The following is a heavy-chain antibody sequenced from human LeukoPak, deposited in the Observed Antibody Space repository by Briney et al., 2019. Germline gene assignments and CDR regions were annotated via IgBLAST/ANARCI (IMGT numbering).Heavy chain of an antibody. CDR1: GGSISSSSYY. D-gene: IGHD6-19*01. CDR3: AREEAVAGTNEAFDI. J-gene: IGHJ3*02. Sequence: SETLSLTCTVSGGSISSSSYYWGWIRQPPGKGLEWIGSIYYSGSTYYNPSLKSRVTISVDTSKNQFSLKLSSVTAADTAVYYCAREEAVAGTNEAFDIWGQGTMVTVSS. CDR2: IYYSGST. V-gene: IGHV4-39*07.